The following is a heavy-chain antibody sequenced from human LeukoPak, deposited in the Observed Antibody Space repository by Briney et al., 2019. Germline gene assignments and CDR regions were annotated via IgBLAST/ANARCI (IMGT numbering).Heavy chain of an antibody. Sequence: SVKVSCKASGGTFSSYAISWVRQAPGQGLEWMGGIIPIFGTANYAQKFQGRVTITADKSTSTAYMELSSLRSEDTAVYYCASSGTTRGAFDIWGQGTMVTVSS. CDR3: ASSGTTRGAFDI. CDR1: GGTFSSYA. J-gene: IGHJ3*02. D-gene: IGHD3-10*01. CDR2: IIPIFGTA. V-gene: IGHV1-69*06.